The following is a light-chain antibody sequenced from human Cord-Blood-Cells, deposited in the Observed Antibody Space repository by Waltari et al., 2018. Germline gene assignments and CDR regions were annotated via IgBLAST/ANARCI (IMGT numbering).Light chain of an antibody. CDR3: QSYDSSLSGWV. Sequence: QSVLTQPPSVSGSPGQTVTISCPGSISNIGAGYDVHWYQQLPGTAPKLLIYGNSNRPSGVPDRFSGSKSGTSASLAITGLQAEDEADYYCQSYDSSLSGWVFGGGTKLTVL. CDR2: GNS. CDR1: ISNIGAGYD. J-gene: IGLJ3*02. V-gene: IGLV1-40*01.